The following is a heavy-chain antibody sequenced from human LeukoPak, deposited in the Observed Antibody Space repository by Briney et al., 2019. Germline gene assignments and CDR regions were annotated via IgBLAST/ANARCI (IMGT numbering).Heavy chain of an antibody. D-gene: IGHD6-19*01. CDR1: GFTFSSYG. Sequence: PGGSLRLSCAASGFTFSSYGMHWVRQAPGKGLEWVAVIWYDGSNKYYADSVKGRFTISRDNSKSTLYLQMNSLRAEDTAVYYCARDPQWRSSGWYGEDAFDIWGQGTMVTVSS. CDR2: IWYDGSNK. CDR3: ARDPQWRSSGWYGEDAFDI. J-gene: IGHJ3*02. V-gene: IGHV3-33*01.